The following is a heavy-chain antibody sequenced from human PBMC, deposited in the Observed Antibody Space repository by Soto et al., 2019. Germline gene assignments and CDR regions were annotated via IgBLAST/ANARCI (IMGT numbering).Heavy chain of an antibody. D-gene: IGHD6-6*01. Sequence: SETLSLTCTVSGGSISSSSYYWGWIRQAPGKGPDWIGSIYYSGSTHYNPSLKSRVTISVDTSKNQFSLKLSSVTAADTAVYYCARGVGSSSRPVGSGYWGQGTLVTVSS. CDR2: IYYSGST. CDR3: ARGVGSSSRPVGSGY. CDR1: GGSISSSSYY. V-gene: IGHV4-39*01. J-gene: IGHJ4*02.